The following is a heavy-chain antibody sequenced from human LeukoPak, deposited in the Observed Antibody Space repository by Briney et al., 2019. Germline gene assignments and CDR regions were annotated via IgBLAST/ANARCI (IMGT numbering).Heavy chain of an antibody. CDR1: GFTFNNYA. D-gene: IGHD5-12*01. Sequence: GGSLRLSCAASGFTFNNYAMNWVRQAPGKGLEWVSSISESGGTTDYADSVKGRFTISRDNSKNTLYLQMNSLRAEDTAVYYCAKDDVDIVATIPHYWGQGTLVTVSS. J-gene: IGHJ4*02. CDR3: AKDDVDIVATIPHY. CDR2: ISESGGTT. V-gene: IGHV3-23*01.